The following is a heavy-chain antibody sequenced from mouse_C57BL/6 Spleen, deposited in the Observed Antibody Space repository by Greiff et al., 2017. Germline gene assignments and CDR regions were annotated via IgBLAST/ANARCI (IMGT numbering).Heavy chain of an antibody. CDR2: IYWDDDK. CDR3: ARRGTTDWYFDV. CDR1: GFSLSTSGMG. V-gene: IGHV8-12*01. D-gene: IGHD1-1*01. J-gene: IGHJ1*03. Sequence: QVTLKESGPGILQSSQTLSLTCSFSGFSLSTSGMGVSWIRQPSGKGLEWLAHIYWDDDKRYNPSLKSRLTISKDTSRNQVFLKITSVDTADTATYDCARRGTTDWYFDVWGTGTTVTVSS.